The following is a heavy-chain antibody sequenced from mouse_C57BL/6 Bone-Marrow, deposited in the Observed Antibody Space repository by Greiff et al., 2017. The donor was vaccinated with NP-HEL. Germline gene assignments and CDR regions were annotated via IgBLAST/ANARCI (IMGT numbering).Heavy chain of an antibody. CDR2: ISSGGSYT. J-gene: IGHJ2*01. CDR3: ARRSPFDY. Sequence: DVQLQESGGDLVKPGGSLKLSCAASGFTFSSYGMSWVRQTPDKRLEWVATISSGGSYTYYPDSVKGRFTISRDNAKNTLYLQMSSLKSEDTAMYYCARRSPFDYWGQGTTLTVSS. CDR1: GFTFSSYG. V-gene: IGHV5-6*02.